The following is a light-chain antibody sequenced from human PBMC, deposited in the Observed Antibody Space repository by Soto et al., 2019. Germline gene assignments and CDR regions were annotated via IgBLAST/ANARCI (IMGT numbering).Light chain of an antibody. CDR3: SSYTSSSTLYV. V-gene: IGLV2-14*01. Sequence: QSVLNQPASVSGSPGQSITISCTGTSSDVGGYNCVSWYQQHPGKAPKLMIYDVSNRPSGVSNRFSGSKSGNTASLTISGLQAEDEADYYCSSYTSSSTLYVFGTGTKVTVL. CDR2: DVS. CDR1: SSDVGGYNC. J-gene: IGLJ1*01.